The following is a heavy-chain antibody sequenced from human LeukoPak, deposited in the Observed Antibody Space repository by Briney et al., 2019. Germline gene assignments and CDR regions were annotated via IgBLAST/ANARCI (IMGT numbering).Heavy chain of an antibody. J-gene: IGHJ4*02. V-gene: IGHV1-2*02. CDR1: GYTFTGYY. Sequence: ASVKVSCKASGYTFTGYYMHWVRQAPGQGLEWMGWINPSSGGTNYAQKFQGRVTMTRDTSISTAYMELSRLRSDDTAVYYCARDGGYSLNYDILTGYYPIDYWGQGTLVTVSS. CDR2: INPSSGGT. D-gene: IGHD3-9*01. CDR3: ARDGGYSLNYDILTGYYPIDY.